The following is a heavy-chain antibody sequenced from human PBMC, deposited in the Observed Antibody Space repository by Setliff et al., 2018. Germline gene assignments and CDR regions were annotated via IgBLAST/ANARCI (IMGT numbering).Heavy chain of an antibody. Sequence: GASVKVSCKASGYTFTTYGVAWVRQAPGQGLEWLGWISGYNGNTNYAQRFQGRVTTTIDTSTNTAYMELRSLRYDDTAVYYCVRAPRLEWILPTFDYWGQGTPVTVSS. CDR3: VRAPRLEWILPTFDY. V-gene: IGHV1-18*01. J-gene: IGHJ4*02. CDR2: ISGYNGNT. CDR1: GYTFTTYG. D-gene: IGHD3-3*01.